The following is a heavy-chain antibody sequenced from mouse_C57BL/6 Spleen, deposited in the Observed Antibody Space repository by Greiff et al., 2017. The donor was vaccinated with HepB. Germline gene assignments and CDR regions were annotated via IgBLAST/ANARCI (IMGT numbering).Heavy chain of an antibody. CDR3: ARGGETGPWFAY. D-gene: IGHD4-1*01. J-gene: IGHJ3*01. V-gene: IGHV3-1*01. Sequence: VQLKESGPGMVKPSQSLSLTCTVTGYSITSGYDWHWIRHFPGNKLEWMGYISYSGSTNYNPSLKSRISITHDTSKNHFFLKLNSVTTEDTATYYCARGGETGPWFAYWGQGTLVTVSA. CDR2: ISYSGST. CDR1: GYSITSGYD.